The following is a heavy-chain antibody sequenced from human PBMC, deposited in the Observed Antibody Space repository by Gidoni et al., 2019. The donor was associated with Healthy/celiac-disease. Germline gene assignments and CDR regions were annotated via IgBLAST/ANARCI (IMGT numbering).Heavy chain of an antibody. Sequence: EVQLVESGGGLVQPGGSLRLSCAASGFTVSSNYMSWVRQAPGTGLEWVSFIYSGGSTYSADSVKGRFTISRHNSKNTLYLQMTSLRAEDTAVYYCARGGVGAPTYFDYWGQGTLVTVSS. CDR3: ARGGVGAPTYFDY. CDR2: IYSGGST. CDR1: GFTVSSNY. V-gene: IGHV3-53*04. J-gene: IGHJ4*02. D-gene: IGHD1-26*01.